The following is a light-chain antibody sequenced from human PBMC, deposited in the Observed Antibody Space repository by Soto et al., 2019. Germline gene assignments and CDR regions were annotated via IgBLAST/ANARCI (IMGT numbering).Light chain of an antibody. CDR1: SSDVGGYDY. CDR3: SSYIDSSTRV. CDR2: EVS. J-gene: IGLJ1*01. Sequence: QSVLAQPASVSGSPGQSIIISCTGTSSDVGGYDYVSWYQQHPGKAPKLMIYEVSNRPSGVSNRFSASKSGNTASLTISGLQAEDEADYYCSSYIDSSTRVFGTGTKATVL. V-gene: IGLV2-14*01.